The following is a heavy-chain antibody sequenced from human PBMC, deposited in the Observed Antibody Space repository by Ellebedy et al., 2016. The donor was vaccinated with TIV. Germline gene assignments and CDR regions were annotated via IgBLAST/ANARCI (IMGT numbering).Heavy chain of an antibody. D-gene: IGHD6-19*01. CDR2: FDPKDGET. CDR3: AGFVIAVAGTTYYYGMDV. Sequence: AASVKVSCKVSGYTLTALSMHWVRQAPGKGLEWMGGFDPKDGETIYAQKFQGRVTMTEDTSTDSAYMELRSLRSEETAVYYCAGFVIAVAGTTYYYGMDVWGQGTTVTVSS. J-gene: IGHJ6*02. V-gene: IGHV1-24*01. CDR1: GYTLTALS.